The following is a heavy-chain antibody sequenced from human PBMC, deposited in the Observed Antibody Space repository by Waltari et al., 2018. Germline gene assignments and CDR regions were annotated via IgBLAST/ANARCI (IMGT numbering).Heavy chain of an antibody. J-gene: IGHJ4*02. CDR1: GFTFDDYA. CDR3: AKDNGPAVAGYFDY. CDR2: ISWNSGSI. Sequence: EVQLVESGGGLVQPGRSLRLSCAASGFTFDDYAMHWVRQAPGKGLEWVSGISWNSGSIVYADSVTGRFTISRANAKNSLYLQMNSLRAEATALYYCAKDNGPAVAGYFDYWGQGTLVTVSS. D-gene: IGHD6-19*01. V-gene: IGHV3-9*01.